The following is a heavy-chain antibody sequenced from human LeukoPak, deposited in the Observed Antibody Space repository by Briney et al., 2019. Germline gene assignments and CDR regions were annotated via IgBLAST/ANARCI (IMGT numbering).Heavy chain of an antibody. CDR1: GFIVSSSY. J-gene: IGHJ1*01. D-gene: IGHD2-15*01. CDR2: ISNTGGST. Sequence: GGSLRLSCAGSGFIVSSSYTSWVRQAPGKGLEWVSAISNTGGSTYYADSVKGRFTISRDKSKNTLSLQMNSLRAEDTAVYYCAQQVGYCSSGSCYFTYWGQGTLVTVSS. CDR3: AQQVGYCSSGSCYFTY. V-gene: IGHV3-23*01.